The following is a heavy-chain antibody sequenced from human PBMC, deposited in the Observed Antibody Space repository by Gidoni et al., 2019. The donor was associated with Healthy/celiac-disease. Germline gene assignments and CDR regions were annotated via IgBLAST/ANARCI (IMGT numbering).Heavy chain of an antibody. CDR2: INHSGST. J-gene: IGHJ3*02. CDR3: ARGRCRFRGGSSTSCLRRDSDAFDI. CDR1: GGSFSGYY. V-gene: IGHV4-34*01. Sequence: QVQLQQWGAGLLKPSETLSLTCAVYGGSFSGYYWIWIRQPPGKGLEWIGEINHSGSTNYNPSLNSLVTISVDTSKNQFSLKLSSVTAADTAVYYCARGRCRFRGGSSTSCLRRDSDAFDIWGQGTMVTVSS. D-gene: IGHD2-2*01.